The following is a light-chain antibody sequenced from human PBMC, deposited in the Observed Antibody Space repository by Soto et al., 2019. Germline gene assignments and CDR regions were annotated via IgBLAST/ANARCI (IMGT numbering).Light chain of an antibody. CDR1: QGAGTY. CDR3: QLRSK. J-gene: IGKJ3*01. Sequence: EVVLTQSPATLSLSPGERDTLSCRATQGAGTYLAWYQQRPGQAPRLLIYDASNRAPGIPARFSGSGSETDVTLTISSLEPEDFAVYYCQLRSKFGPGTKVDVK. CDR2: DAS. V-gene: IGKV3-11*01.